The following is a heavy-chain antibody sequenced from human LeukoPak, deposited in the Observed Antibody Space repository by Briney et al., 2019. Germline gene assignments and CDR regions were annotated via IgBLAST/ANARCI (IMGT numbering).Heavy chain of an antibody. V-gene: IGHV1-8*01. J-gene: IGHJ4*02. CDR2: MNPNSDNT. D-gene: IGHD1-1*01. Sequence: ASVNVSCKTSGYTFTSYDINWVRQATGQGLEWMGWMNPNSDNTGYAQKFQGRVTMTRITSISTAYMELSSLRSEDTAVYYCATQARNGENYFDYWGQGTLVTVSS. CDR3: ATQARNGENYFDY. CDR1: GYTFTSYD.